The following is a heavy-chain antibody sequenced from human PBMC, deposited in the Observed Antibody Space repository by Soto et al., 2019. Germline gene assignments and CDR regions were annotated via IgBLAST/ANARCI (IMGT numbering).Heavy chain of an antibody. Sequence: PGWSLRLSCAASGFTFTAYSMNWVRQAPGKGLEWVSTITSGRTYIYYADSVKGRVTISRDNAKKLLYLQLTTLRAEDTAVYYCARGEYSSAFEYWGQGALVTVS. CDR1: GFTFTAYS. CDR3: ARGEYSSAFEY. J-gene: IGHJ4*02. D-gene: IGHD6-19*01. CDR2: ITSGRTYI. V-gene: IGHV3-21*01.